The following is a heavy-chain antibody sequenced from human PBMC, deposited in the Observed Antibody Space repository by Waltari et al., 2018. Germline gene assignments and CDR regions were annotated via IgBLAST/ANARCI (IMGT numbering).Heavy chain of an antibody. J-gene: IGHJ3*01. CDR2: INHSGDT. V-gene: IGHV4-34*01. CDR3: ARLWATLRFLEWLTEVDRFDV. Sequence: QVQLQQWGPGLLKPSETLSLTCGIFGGSFSAYYWSWIRQSPGKGLEWIGEINHSGDTNYNPSPKSRLTISADTSKNHFSLKLTSVTAADTGVYFCARLWATLRFLEWLTEVDRFDVWGPGTMVTVSS. D-gene: IGHD3-3*01. CDR1: GGSFSAYY.